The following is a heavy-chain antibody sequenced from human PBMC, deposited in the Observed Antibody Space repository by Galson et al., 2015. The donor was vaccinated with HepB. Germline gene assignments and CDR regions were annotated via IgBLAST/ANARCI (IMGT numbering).Heavy chain of an antibody. CDR2: SYPDESKT. Sequence: QSGAEVKKPGESLKISCKVSGYSFPHYWIGWVRQLPGKGLEWMGISYPDESKTIYSPSFRGRVTISADKSLFTAYLEWSSLKASDTAMYYCARHIGSNPYSPEYFLHWCQGTLVIVSS. CDR1: GYSFPHYW. D-gene: IGHD2-15*01. V-gene: IGHV5-51*01. J-gene: IGHJ1*01. CDR3: ARHIGSNPYSPEYFLH.